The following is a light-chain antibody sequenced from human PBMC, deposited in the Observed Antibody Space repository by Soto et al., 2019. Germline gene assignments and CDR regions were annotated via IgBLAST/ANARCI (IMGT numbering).Light chain of an antibody. CDR1: SSIVGSNT. CDR3: AAWDDSLDGPV. CDR2: NVN. Sequence: SVLPQPPSASGTPGQRVTISCSGASSIVGSNTVNWYQQLPGTAPKLLMYNVNKRPSGVPDRFSGSVSGTSASLAISGLQSEDEADYYCAAWDDSLDGPVFGTGTKVTVL. V-gene: IGLV1-44*01. J-gene: IGLJ1*01.